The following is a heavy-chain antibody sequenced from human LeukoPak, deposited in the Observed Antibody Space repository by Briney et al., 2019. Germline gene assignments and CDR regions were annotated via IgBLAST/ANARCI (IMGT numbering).Heavy chain of an antibody. Sequence: GGSLILSCAASGFTFSSYEMNWVRQAPGKGLEWVSYISSSGSTIYYADSVKGRFTISRDNAKNSLFLQMNSLRAEDTAVYYCARAALSWAVAGTMVQHWGQGTLVTVSS. CDR2: ISSSGSTI. D-gene: IGHD6-19*01. CDR1: GFTFSSYE. J-gene: IGHJ1*01. V-gene: IGHV3-48*03. CDR3: ARAALSWAVAGTMVQH.